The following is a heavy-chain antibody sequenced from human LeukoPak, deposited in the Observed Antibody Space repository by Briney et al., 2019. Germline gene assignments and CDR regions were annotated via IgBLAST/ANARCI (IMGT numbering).Heavy chain of an antibody. J-gene: IGHJ3*02. D-gene: IGHD3-10*01. CDR1: GFTFSSYG. Sequence: PGRSLRLSCAASGFTFSSYGMHWVRQAPGKGLEWVAVISYDGSNKYYADSVKGRFTISRDNSKNTLYLQMNSLRAEDTAVYYCAKSRSYTVRDAFEIWGQGTKVTVSS. V-gene: IGHV3-30*18. CDR2: ISYDGSNK. CDR3: AKSRSYTVRDAFEI.